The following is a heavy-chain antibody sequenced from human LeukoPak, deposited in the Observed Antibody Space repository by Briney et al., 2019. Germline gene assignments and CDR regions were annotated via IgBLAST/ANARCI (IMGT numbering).Heavy chain of an antibody. J-gene: IGHJ4*02. V-gene: IGHV4-39*01. CDR2: IYYSGST. D-gene: IGHD3-22*01. CDR1: GGSISSGSYY. CDR3: ARRPYDSSGYLDY. Sequence: PSQTLSLTCTVSGGSISSGSYYWGWIRQPPGKGLEWIGSIYYSGSTYYNPSLKSRVTISVDTSKNQFSLKLSSVTAADTAVYYCARRPYDSSGYLDYWGQGTLVTVSS.